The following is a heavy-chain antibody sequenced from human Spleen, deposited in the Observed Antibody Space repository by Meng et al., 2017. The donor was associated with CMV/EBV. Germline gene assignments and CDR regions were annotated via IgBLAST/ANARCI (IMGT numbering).Heavy chain of an antibody. CDR3: ARKSYFHCGGACYRSWFDR. D-gene: IGHD2-21*02. V-gene: IGHV4-61*01. J-gene: IGHJ5*02. CDR2: SYSSGAT. CDR1: TRGNFY. Sequence: TRGNFYWSWIRRPPGKGLEWIGYSYSSGATNYDPSLKSRVTISVDTSKNQFSLRLASVTAADTAVYFCARKSYFHCGGACYRSWFDRWGQGTLVTVSS.